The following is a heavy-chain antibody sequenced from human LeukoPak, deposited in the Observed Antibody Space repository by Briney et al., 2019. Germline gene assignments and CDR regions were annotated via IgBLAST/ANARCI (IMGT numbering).Heavy chain of an antibody. CDR3: AKAMGATLFDY. D-gene: IGHD1-26*01. CDR1: GFTVRSNY. V-gene: IGHV3-53*01. J-gene: IGHJ4*02. Sequence: PGGSLRLSCAASGFTVRSNYMSWVRQAPGKGLEWVSEIYSDGSTYYAASVKGRFSISRDNSKNTVYLQMNSLRAEDTAVYYCAKAMGATLFDYWGQGTLVTVSS. CDR2: IYSDGST.